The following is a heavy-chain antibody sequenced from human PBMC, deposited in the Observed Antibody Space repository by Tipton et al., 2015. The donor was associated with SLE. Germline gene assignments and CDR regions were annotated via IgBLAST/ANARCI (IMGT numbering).Heavy chain of an antibody. J-gene: IGHJ6*02. Sequence: QLVQSGAEVKKPGASVKVSCKASGYTFTNYAMHWVRQAPGQRLEWMGWIRADNGNTKYSQKFQARVTITKDTSESTAYMELTSLRSEDTAVYYCARDWIRGSIFGVPLRDYYGMAVWGQGTTVTVSS. CDR1: GYTFTNYA. V-gene: IGHV1-3*01. CDR2: IRADNGNT. D-gene: IGHD3-3*01. CDR3: ARDWIRGSIFGVPLRDYYGMAV.